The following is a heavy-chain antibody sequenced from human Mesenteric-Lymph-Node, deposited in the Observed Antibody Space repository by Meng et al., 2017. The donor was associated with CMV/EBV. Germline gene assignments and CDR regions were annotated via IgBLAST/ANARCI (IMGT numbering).Heavy chain of an antibody. CDR1: GYTFRTYA. V-gene: IGHV7-4-1*04. Sequence: SGYTFRTYAINWVRQAPGQGLEWMGWINTNTGNPTYAQGFTGRFVFSLDTSVSMTYLQISSLKAEDTAVYYCARWYCSTTSCYFDYWGQGTLVTVSS. CDR3: ARWYCSTTSCYFDY. D-gene: IGHD2-2*01. J-gene: IGHJ4*02. CDR2: INTNTGNP.